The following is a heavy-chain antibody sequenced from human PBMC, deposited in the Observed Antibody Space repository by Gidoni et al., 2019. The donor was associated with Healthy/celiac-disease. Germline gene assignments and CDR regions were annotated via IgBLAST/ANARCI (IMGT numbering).Heavy chain of an antibody. CDR3: ARDRAVSPGRGSYSFDP. J-gene: IGHJ5*02. CDR2: ISYDGSNK. Sequence: QVQLVESGGGVVQPGRSLRLSCAASGFPFSSYAMHWVRQAPGKGREWVAVISYDGSNKDYADSVKGRFTISRDNSKNTLYLQMNSLRAEDTAVYYFARDRAVSPGRGSYSFDPWGQGTLVTVSS. D-gene: IGHD1-26*01. V-gene: IGHV3-30*04. CDR1: GFPFSSYA.